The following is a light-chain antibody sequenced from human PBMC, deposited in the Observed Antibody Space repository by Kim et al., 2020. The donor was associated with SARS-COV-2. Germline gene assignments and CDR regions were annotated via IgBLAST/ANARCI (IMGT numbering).Light chain of an antibody. CDR1: QSVSSN. CDR3: QQYNNWWS. Sequence: SVTPGERLSHSCSASQSVSSNLARYQQKPGQAPRLLIYGASTRATGIPAMFSGSGSGTEFTLPISSLQSEDFAVYYCQQYNNWWSFGQRTKVDIK. CDR2: GAS. V-gene: IGKV3-15*01. J-gene: IGKJ1*01.